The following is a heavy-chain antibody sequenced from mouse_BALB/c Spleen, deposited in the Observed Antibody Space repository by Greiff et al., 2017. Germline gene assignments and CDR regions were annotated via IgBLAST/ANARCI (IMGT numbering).Heavy chain of an antibody. Sequence: VQLKQSGAELVRPGALVKLSCKASGFNIKDYYMHWVKQRPEQGLEWIGWIDPENGNTIYDPKFQGKASITADTSSNTAYLQLSSLTSEDTAVYYCARSYYYGSRGFAYWGQGTLVTVSA. D-gene: IGHD1-1*01. CDR1: GFNIKDYY. J-gene: IGHJ3*01. V-gene: IGHV14-1*02. CDR3: ARSYYYGSRGFAY. CDR2: IDPENGNT.